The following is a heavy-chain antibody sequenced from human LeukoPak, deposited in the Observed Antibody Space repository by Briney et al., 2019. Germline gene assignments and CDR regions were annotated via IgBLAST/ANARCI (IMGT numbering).Heavy chain of an antibody. J-gene: IGHJ4*02. CDR1: GYTFGPYS. CDR3: ARDPYSNGWFDF. V-gene: IGHV3-48*02. Sequence: GGSLRLSCAASGYTFGPYSVNWVRQAPGKGLEWISYISGDSSTTHYADSVKGRFTISRDNAKNSLYLQMNSLRDEDTAVYYCARDPYSNGWFDFWGQRTLVTVSS. D-gene: IGHD5-18*01. CDR2: ISGDSSTT.